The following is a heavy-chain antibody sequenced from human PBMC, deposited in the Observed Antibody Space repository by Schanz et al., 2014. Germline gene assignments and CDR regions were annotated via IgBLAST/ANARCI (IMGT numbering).Heavy chain of an antibody. J-gene: IGHJ3*02. D-gene: IGHD3-10*01. CDR1: GFTFSSYA. V-gene: IGHV3-23*04. CDR3: AKGRFGELSAFDS. CDR2: ISGSGGST. Sequence: EVQLVESGGGLVQPGGSLRLSCAASGFTFSSYAMSWVRQAPGKGLEWVSAISGSGGSTYYADSVKGRFTISRDNAKNSLYLQMNSLRAEDTAVYYCAKGRFGELSAFDSWGQGTMVTVSS.